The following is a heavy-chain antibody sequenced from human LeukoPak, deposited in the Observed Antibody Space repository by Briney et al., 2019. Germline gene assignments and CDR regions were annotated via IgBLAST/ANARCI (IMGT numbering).Heavy chain of an antibody. CDR3: ARDTIFGVVGAFDI. Sequence: PGGSLRLSCAASGFTFSSYSMNWVRQAPGKGLEWVSSISSSSSYIYYADSVKGRFTISRDNAKNSLYLQMNSLRAEDTAVYYCARDTIFGVVGAFDIWGQGTMVTVSS. V-gene: IGHV3-21*01. CDR1: GFTFSSYS. D-gene: IGHD3-3*01. J-gene: IGHJ3*02. CDR2: ISSSSSYI.